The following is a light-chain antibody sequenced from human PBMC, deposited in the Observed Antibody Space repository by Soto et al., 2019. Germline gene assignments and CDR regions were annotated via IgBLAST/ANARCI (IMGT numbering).Light chain of an antibody. Sequence: SALTQPPSASGTPGQRVTMSCSGGSSNIGSNTVSWYQHLPGTAPQLLIYSDTQRASGVADRFSGSKSGTSASLAISGLQSDDEADYYCAAWDDRLNGALFGTGTKVTVL. V-gene: IGLV1-44*01. CDR2: SDT. CDR3: AAWDDRLNGAL. J-gene: IGLJ1*01. CDR1: SSNIGSNT.